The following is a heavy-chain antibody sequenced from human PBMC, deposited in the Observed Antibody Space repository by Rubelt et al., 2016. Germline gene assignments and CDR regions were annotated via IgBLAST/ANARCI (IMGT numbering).Heavy chain of an antibody. J-gene: IGHJ4*02. CDR1: GFTFRRNA. CDR2: IKSDGSTT. CDR3: AVGWESLNN. D-gene: IGHD1-26*01. Sequence: EVQLLESGGGLVQPGGSLTLSCEPSGFTFRRNAMSWVRQAPGKGLVWVSRIKSDGSTTSYADSVKGRFTISRDNSKKTLYLQMNSLRAEDTAVYYCAVGWESLNNWGQGTLVTVSS. V-gene: IGHV3-74*02.